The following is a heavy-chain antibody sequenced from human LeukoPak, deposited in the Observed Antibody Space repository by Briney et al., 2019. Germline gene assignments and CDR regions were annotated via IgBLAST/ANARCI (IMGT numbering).Heavy chain of an antibody. V-gene: IGHV1-69*05. CDR1: GGTFSSYA. D-gene: IGHD6-13*01. J-gene: IGHJ6*03. Sequence: SVKVSCKASGGTFSSYAISWVRQAPGQGLEWMGGVIPIFGTANYAQKFQGRVTITTDESTSTAYMELSSLRSEDTTVYYCARDSVRIAALGSYRYYYMDVWGKGTTVTVSS. CDR3: ARDSVRIAALGSYRYYYMDV. CDR2: VIPIFGTA.